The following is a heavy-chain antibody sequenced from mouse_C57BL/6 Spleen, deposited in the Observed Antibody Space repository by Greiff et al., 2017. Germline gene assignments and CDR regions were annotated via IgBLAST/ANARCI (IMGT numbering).Heavy chain of an antibody. V-gene: IGHV1-5*01. CDR3: TSPYGNYAWFAY. D-gene: IGHD2-1*01. J-gene: IGHJ3*01. CDR2: IYPGNSDT. Sequence: EVQLQQSGTVLARPGASVKMSCKTSGYTFPSYWMHWVKQRPGQGLEWIGAIYPGNSDTSYNQKFKGKAKLTAVTSASTAYMELSSLTNEDSAVYYCTSPYGNYAWFAYWGQGTLVTVSA. CDR1: GYTFPSYW.